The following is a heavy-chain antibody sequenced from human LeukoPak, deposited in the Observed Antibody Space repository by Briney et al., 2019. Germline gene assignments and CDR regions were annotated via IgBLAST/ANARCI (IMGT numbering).Heavy chain of an antibody. CDR2: INHSGST. J-gene: IGHJ3*02. D-gene: IGHD2-2*01. Sequence: SETLSLTCAVSGGSFSGYYWSGIRQPPGKGLEWIGEINHSGSTNYNPSLKSRVTISVDTSKNQFSLKLSSVTAADTAVYYCATSKYQLLLDAFDIWGQGTMVTVSS. CDR3: ATSKYQLLLDAFDI. V-gene: IGHV4-34*01. CDR1: GGSFSGYY.